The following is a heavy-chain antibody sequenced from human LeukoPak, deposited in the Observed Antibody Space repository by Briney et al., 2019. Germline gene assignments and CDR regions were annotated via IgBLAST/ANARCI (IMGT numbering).Heavy chain of an antibody. CDR1: GGSFSGYY. J-gene: IGHJ5*02. CDR2: INHSGST. Sequence: NPSETLSHTCAVYGGSFSGYYWSWIRQPPGKGLEWIGEINHSGSTNYDPSLKSRVTISVDTSKNQFSLKLSSVTAADTAVYYCARLGSTKDIVVVPASNNWFDPWGQGTLVTVSS. V-gene: IGHV4-34*01. CDR3: ARLGSTKDIVVVPASNNWFDP. D-gene: IGHD2-2*01.